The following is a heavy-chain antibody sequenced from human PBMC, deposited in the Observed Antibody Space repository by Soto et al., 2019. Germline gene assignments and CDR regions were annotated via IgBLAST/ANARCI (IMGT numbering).Heavy chain of an antibody. CDR3: ARGSGSYSRLDY. D-gene: IGHD3-10*01. CDR1: GYTFDSYG. CDR2: ISTYHFNT. V-gene: IGHV1-18*01. Sequence: QVQLVQAGAEMKTPGASVKLSCKPSGYTFDSYGIAWVRQAPGQGLEWMGWISTYHFNTYYAQKFQGRDTMTTDTSASTVYMELRSLRSDDTAIYYCARGSGSYSRLDYWGQGTLVTVSS. J-gene: IGHJ4*02.